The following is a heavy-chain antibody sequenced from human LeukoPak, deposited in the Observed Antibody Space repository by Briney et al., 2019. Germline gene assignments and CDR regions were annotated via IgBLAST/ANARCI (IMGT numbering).Heavy chain of an antibody. J-gene: IGHJ4*02. CDR2: ISSSGSTI. Sequence: GGSLRLSCAAYGFTFSDYYMSWIRQAPGKGMEWVSYISSSGSTIYYADSVKGRFTISRDNAKNSLYLQMNSLRAEDTAVYYCAGASNDYGDYVGDYWGQGTLVTVSS. V-gene: IGHV3-11*01. CDR3: AGASNDYGDYVGDY. D-gene: IGHD4-17*01. CDR1: GFTFSDYY.